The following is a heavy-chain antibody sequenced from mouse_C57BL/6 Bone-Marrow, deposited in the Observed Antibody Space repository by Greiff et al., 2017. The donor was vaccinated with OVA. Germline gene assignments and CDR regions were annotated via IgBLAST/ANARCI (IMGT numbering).Heavy chain of an antibody. J-gene: IGHJ2*01. V-gene: IGHV3-8*01. CDR1: GYSITSDY. D-gene: IGHD2-2*01. CDR2: ISYSGST. Sequence: EVQRVESGPGLAKPSQTLSLTCSVTGYSITSDYWNWIREFPGNKLEYMGYISYSGSTYYNPSLKSRISITRDTSKNQYYLQLNSVTTEDTATYYCARGYARFDYWGQGTTLTVSS. CDR3: ARGYARFDY.